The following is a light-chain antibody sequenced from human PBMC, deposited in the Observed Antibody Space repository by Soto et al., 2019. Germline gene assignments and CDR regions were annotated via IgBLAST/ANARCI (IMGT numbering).Light chain of an antibody. V-gene: IGKV1-5*01. CDR1: RRVTGW. CDR2: DVS. J-gene: IGKJ3*01. Sequence: DIQVTQSPSTLSASIGDKVTLACRTSRRVTGWVAWYQQKPGKAPKLLIYDVSGLESGVASRFSGSGSGTDFTLTISSLQSDDFATYYCQQYSSFPYSFGPGTKVDVK. CDR3: QQYSSFPYS.